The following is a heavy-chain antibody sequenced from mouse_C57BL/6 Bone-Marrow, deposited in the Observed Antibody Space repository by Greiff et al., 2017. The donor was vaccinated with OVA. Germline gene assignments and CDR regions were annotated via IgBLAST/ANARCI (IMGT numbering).Heavy chain of an antibody. CDR3: ARGGYDY. J-gene: IGHJ2*01. D-gene: IGHD2-2*01. V-gene: IGHV5-12*01. CDR1: GFTFSDYY. Sequence: EVQVVESGGGLVQPGGSLKLSCAASGFTFSDYYMYWVRQTPEKRLEWVAYISNGGGSTYYPDTVKGRFTISRDNAKNTLYLQMSRLKSEDTDMYYCARGGYDYWGQGTTLTVSS. CDR2: ISNGGGST.